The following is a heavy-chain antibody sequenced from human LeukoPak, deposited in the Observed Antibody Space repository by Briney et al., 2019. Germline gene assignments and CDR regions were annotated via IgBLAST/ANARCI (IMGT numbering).Heavy chain of an antibody. CDR1: GFTFSGYE. V-gene: IGHV3-48*03. CDR3: ARKTDRLGAVGRDRYFDL. J-gene: IGHJ2*01. D-gene: IGHD6-13*01. CDR2: ISVNGGAV. Sequence: PGGSLRLSCTASGFTFSGYEMTWVRQAPGKGLEWMSYISVNGGAVHHADSVRGRFTTSRDDAKNSLYLHMNSLRVEDTAIYYCARKTDRLGAVGRDRYFDLWGRGTLITVSS.